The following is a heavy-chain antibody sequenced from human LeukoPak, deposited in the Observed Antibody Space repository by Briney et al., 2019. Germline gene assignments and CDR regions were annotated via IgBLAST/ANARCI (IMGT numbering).Heavy chain of an antibody. Sequence: PGGSLRLSCAASGLTFSSYWMSWVRQAPGKGLEWVANIKQDGSEKYYVDSVKGRFTISRDNAKNSLYLQMNSLRVEDTAVYYCAKDQFHDYGDYHLGYWGQGTLVTVSS. J-gene: IGHJ4*02. CDR1: GLTFSSYW. CDR2: IKQDGSEK. D-gene: IGHD4-17*01. CDR3: AKDQFHDYGDYHLGY. V-gene: IGHV3-7*01.